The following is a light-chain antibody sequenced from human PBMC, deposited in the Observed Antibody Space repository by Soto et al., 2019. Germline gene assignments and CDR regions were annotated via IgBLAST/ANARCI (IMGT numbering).Light chain of an antibody. V-gene: IGKV3-11*01. CDR2: DAS. CDR3: HQRSNWPLVT. J-gene: IGKJ3*01. CDR1: QSVSSY. Sequence: EIVLTQSPATLSLSPGERATLSCRASQSVSSYLAWYQQKPGQAPRLLIYDASNRATGIPARFSGSGSGTDFTLTISSLEPEDFAVYYCHQRSNWPLVTFGHGTKVDIK.